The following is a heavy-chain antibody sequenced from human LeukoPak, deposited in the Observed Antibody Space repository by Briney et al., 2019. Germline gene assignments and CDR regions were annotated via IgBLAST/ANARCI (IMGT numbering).Heavy chain of an antibody. Sequence: GGSLRLSCAASGFTFSNNVMSWVRQAPGKGLEWVSVISGSGGSTYYADSVKGRFTISRDNSKNTLYLQMNSLRAEDTAVYYCAKDLGSGYFSYYFDYWGQGTPVTVSS. V-gene: IGHV3-23*01. D-gene: IGHD3-22*01. J-gene: IGHJ4*02. CDR2: ISGSGGST. CDR3: AKDLGSGYFSYYFDY. CDR1: GFTFSNNV.